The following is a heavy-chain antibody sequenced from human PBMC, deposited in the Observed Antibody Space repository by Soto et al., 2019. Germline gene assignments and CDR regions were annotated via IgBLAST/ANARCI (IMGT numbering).Heavy chain of an antibody. CDR2: ISYDGSNK. Sequence: QVQLVESGGGVVQPGRSLRLSCAASGFTFSSYGMHWVRQAPGKGLEWVAVISYDGSNKYYADSVKGRFTISRDNSKNTLYLQMNSLRAEDTAVYYCAKDESRSRQSSSGWWGGAFDIWGQGTMVTVSS. CDR3: AKDESRSRQSSSGWWGGAFDI. V-gene: IGHV3-30*18. CDR1: GFTFSSYG. D-gene: IGHD6-19*01. J-gene: IGHJ3*02.